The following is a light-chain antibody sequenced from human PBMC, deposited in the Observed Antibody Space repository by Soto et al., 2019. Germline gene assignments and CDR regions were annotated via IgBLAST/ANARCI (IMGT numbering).Light chain of an antibody. V-gene: IGKV3-20*01. CDR3: QQYENSPIT. CDR2: GAS. CDR1: QSITSSF. J-gene: IGKJ5*01. Sequence: EVVLTQSPGILSLSPGERASLSCGASQSITSSFLALYQQKPGQAPRLLIYGASIRATGIPDRFSGTGSETDFTLTINRLEPEDFAVYYCQQYENSPITFGQGTRLENK.